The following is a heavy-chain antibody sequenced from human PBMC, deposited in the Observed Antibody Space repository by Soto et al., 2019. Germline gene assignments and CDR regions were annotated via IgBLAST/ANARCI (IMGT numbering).Heavy chain of an antibody. Sequence: PSETLSLTCTVSGGSISSGDYYWSWIRQPPGKGLEWIGYIYYSGSTYYNPSLKSRVTISVDTSKNQFSLKLSSVTAADTAVYYCARVWIMVRGVIITPWFDPWGQGTLVTVFS. CDR3: ARVWIMVRGVIITPWFDP. V-gene: IGHV4-30-4*01. D-gene: IGHD3-10*01. CDR2: IYYSGST. J-gene: IGHJ5*02. CDR1: GGSISSGDYY.